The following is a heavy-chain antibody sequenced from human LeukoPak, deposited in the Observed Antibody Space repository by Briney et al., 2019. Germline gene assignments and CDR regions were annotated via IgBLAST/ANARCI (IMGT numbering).Heavy chain of an antibody. CDR2: IYYSGST. D-gene: IGHD3-22*01. V-gene: IGHV4-61*05. J-gene: IGHJ4*02. CDR3: ARETRYYYDSSGYYGGFDY. CDR1: GGSISSSSYY. Sequence: SETLSLTCTVSGGSISSSSYYWGWIRQPPGKGLEWIGYIYYSGSTNYNPSLKSRVTISVDTSKNQFSLKLSSVTAADTAVYYCARETRYYYDSSGYYGGFDYWGQGTLVTVSS.